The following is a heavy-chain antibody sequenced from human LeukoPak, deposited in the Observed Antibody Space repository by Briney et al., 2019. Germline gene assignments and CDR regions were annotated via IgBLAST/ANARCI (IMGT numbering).Heavy chain of an antibody. CDR2: IRYDGSNK. CDR1: GFTFSSYG. V-gene: IGHV3-30*02. J-gene: IGHJ4*02. Sequence: PGGSLRLSCAASGFTFSSYGMHWVRQAPGKGLEWVAFIRYDGSNKYYADSVKGRFTISRDNSKNTLYLQMNSLRAEDTAVYYCAKDHHRYCSGGSCSNFDYWGQGPLVTVSS. CDR3: AKDHHRYCSGGSCSNFDY. D-gene: IGHD2-15*01.